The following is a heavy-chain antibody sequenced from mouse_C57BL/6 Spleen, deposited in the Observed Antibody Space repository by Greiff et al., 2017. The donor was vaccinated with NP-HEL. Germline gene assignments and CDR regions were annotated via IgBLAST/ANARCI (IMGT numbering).Heavy chain of an antibody. CDR1: GFTFSDYG. Sequence: EVKLMESGGGLVKPGGSLKLSCAASGFTFSDYGMHWVRQAPEKGLEWVAYISSGSSTIYYADTVKGRFTISRDNAKNTLFLQMTSLRSEDTAMYYCAREESDYYAMDYWGQGTSVTVSS. V-gene: IGHV5-17*01. CDR2: ISSGSSTI. CDR3: AREESDYYAMDY. J-gene: IGHJ4*01.